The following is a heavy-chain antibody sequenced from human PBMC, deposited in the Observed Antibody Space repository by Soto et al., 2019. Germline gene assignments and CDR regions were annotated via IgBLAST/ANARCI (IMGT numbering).Heavy chain of an antibody. CDR3: ARGSAQQLLFGFDI. Sequence: ASVKVSCKASGYTFTSYGISWVRQAPGQGLEWMGWISAYNGNTNYAQKLQGRVTMTTDTSTSTAYMELRGLRSDDTAVYYCARGSAQQLLFGFDIWGQGTMVTVSS. V-gene: IGHV1-18*04. CDR2: ISAYNGNT. J-gene: IGHJ3*02. D-gene: IGHD2-2*01. CDR1: GYTFTSYG.